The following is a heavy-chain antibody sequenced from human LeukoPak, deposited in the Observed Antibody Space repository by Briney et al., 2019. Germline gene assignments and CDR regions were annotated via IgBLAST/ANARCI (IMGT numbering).Heavy chain of an antibody. V-gene: IGHV3-23*01. J-gene: IGHJ4*02. CDR2: ISASGDVT. Sequence: QTGGSLRLSCAASRFSFSAYPMGWVRRAPGKGLEWVSGISASGDVTFHADPVKGRFTISRDNSKNTLYLQMNSLRAEDTAVYYCARDRHDFGDKRGYWGQGTLVTVSS. CDR1: RFSFSAYP. CDR3: ARDRHDFGDKRGY. D-gene: IGHD4-17*01.